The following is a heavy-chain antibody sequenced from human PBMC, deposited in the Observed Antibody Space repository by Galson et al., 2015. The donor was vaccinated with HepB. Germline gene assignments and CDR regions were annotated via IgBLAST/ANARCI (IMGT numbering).Heavy chain of an antibody. J-gene: IGHJ5*02. CDR2: FDPEDGET. Sequence: SVKDSCKVSGYTLTELSMHWVRQAPGKGLEWMGGFDPEDGETIYAQKFQGRVTMTEDTSTDTAYMELRSLRSEDTAVYYCATGPRYCSSTSCYGANWFDPWGQGTLVTVSS. D-gene: IGHD2-2*01. CDR1: GYTLTELS. CDR3: ATGPRYCSSTSCYGANWFDP. V-gene: IGHV1-24*01.